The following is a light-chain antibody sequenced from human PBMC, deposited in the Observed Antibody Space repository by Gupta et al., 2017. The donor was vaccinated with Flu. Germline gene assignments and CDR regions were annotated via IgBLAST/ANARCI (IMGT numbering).Light chain of an antibody. Sequence: SSALPQPPSVSVSPGQTASITCSGDKWGDKYACWYQQKPGQSPVLVIYKDSKRPSGIPERFSGSNSGNTATLTIRGTQARDEADYYCQAWDSSTYVFGTGTKVTVL. CDR3: QAWDSSTYV. J-gene: IGLJ1*01. CDR1: KWGDKY. V-gene: IGLV3-1*01. CDR2: KDS.